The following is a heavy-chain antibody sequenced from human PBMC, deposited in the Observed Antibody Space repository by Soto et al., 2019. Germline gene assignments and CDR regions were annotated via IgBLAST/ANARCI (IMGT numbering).Heavy chain of an antibody. CDR1: GYTVSSFY. CDR3: ARGHVLRYYYMSGDRGSFDY. D-gene: IGHD2-15*01. Sequence: QVQLVQSGAEVVKPGASLTISCRASGYTVSSFYFLWVRQAPGQGLSWMGVMRPSHGSTNYAQKFQGRVTMTRATMTNTVYKDLMSLRSDDTAVYYCARGHVLRYYYMSGDRGSFDYWGLGTLVTVSS. J-gene: IGHJ4*02. CDR2: MRPSHGST. V-gene: IGHV1-46*01.